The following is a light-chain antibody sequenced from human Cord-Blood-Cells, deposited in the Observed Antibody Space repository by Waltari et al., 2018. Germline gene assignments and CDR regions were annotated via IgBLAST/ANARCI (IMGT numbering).Light chain of an antibody. J-gene: IGKJ3*01. CDR3: QQYNNWPPFT. CDR2: GAS. CDR1: QSVSSN. V-gene: IGKV3-15*01. Sequence: EIVMTQSPATLSVSPGERATHSCRASQSVSSNLAWYQQKPGQAPRLLIYGASTRATGIPARVSGSGSGTEFTLTISSLQSENFAVYYCQQYNNWPPFTFGPGTKVDIK.